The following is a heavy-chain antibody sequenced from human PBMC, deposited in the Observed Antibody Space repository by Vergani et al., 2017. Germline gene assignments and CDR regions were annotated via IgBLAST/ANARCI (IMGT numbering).Heavy chain of an antibody. J-gene: IGHJ6*02. CDR3: SKDEQYTAPWERGYFHVLDV. V-gene: IGHV3-64*01. CDR2: ISSDGKST. CDR1: GFTFSTFN. Sequence: LESGGGLVQPGGSIRLSCFGSGFTFSTFNMHWVRQIPGKGLEYISGISSDGKSTNYAKSVKGRFIVTRDNSKNSLHLQMGYLRVEDTGIYYCSKDEQYTAPWERGYFHVLDVWSQGTTVSVSS. D-gene: IGHD1-26*01.